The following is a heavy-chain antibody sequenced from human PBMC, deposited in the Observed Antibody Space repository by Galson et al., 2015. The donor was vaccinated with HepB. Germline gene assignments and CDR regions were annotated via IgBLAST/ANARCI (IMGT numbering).Heavy chain of an antibody. J-gene: IGHJ6*02. Sequence: SCKASGYTFTGYYMHWVRQAPGQGLEWMGWINPNSGGTNYAQKFQGWVTMTRDTSISTAYMELSRLRSDDTAVYYCARGAPIVGASYGMDVWGQGTTVTVSS. D-gene: IGHD1-26*01. CDR3: ARGAPIVGASYGMDV. CDR2: INPNSGGT. V-gene: IGHV1-2*04. CDR1: GYTFTGYY.